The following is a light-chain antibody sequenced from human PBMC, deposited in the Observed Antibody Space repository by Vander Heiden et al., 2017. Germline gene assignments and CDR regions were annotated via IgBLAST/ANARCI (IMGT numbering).Light chain of an antibody. CDR1: TLRDKY. CDR2: QRD. CDR3: QAWDSGTAP. J-gene: IGLJ3*02. V-gene: IGLV3-1*01. Sequence: SYALTQPPSVSVSPGQTARITCSGYTLRDKYMCWYQQKPGQSPVLVIYQRDKRPSGIPERFSGSISGNTATLIISGTQAMDEADYYCQAWDSGTAPFGGGTKLTVL.